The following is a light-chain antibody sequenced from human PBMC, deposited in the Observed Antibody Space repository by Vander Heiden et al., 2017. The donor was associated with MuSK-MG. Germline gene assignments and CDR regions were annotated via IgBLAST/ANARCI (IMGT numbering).Light chain of an antibody. Sequence: IQLIQSPSFLSASVADRVTLTFRTSHGISSYFAWYQQKPRKAPTLLIYAASTSQSAVPSRCSGSGAGTEFTLTISSRQPQDFATYYYQQLNSYQTTFGHGTKLEIK. J-gene: IGKJ2*01. CDR1: HGISSY. V-gene: IGKV1-9*01. CDR2: AAS. CDR3: QQLNSYQTT.